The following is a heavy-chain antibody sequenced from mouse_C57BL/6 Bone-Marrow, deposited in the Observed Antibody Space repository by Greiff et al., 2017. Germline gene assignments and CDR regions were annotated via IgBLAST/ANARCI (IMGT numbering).Heavy chain of an antibody. CDR1: GFTIKDDY. CDR3: NTGSGV. J-gene: IGHJ1*03. Sequence: EVQGVESGAELVRPGASVKLSCTASGFTIKDDYMHWVKQRPEQGLEWIGWIDPENGDTEYASKFKGKATITADTSSNTAYLQLSSLASEDTAVYYCNTGSGVWGTGTTVTVSS. CDR2: IDPENGDT. V-gene: IGHV14-4*01.